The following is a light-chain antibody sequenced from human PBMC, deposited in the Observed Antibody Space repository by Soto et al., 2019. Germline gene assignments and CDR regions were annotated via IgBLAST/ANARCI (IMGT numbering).Light chain of an antibody. J-gene: IGKJ1*01. CDR2: ATS. CDR1: QSVSSY. Sequence: EIVLTQSPGTLSLSPGERATLSCRASQSVSSYLAWYQQKPGQTPRLLIYATSTRATGIPDRFSGSGSGTDFSLTISRLEPEDFAVYYCQQYGNSVRTFGQGTKVDIK. V-gene: IGKV3-20*01. CDR3: QQYGNSVRT.